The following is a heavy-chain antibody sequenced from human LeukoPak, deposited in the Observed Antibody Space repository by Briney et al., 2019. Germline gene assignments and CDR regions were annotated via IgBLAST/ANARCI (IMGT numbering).Heavy chain of an antibody. J-gene: IGHJ3*02. Sequence: SETLSLTCIVSGGSISSSSYYWGWIRQPPGKGLEWIGSIYYSGSTYYNPSLKSRVTISVDTSKNQFSLKLSSVTAADTAVYYCARDTYYYDSNGYAFDIWGQGTMVTVSS. V-gene: IGHV4-39*07. CDR1: GGSISSSSYY. CDR2: IYYSGST. CDR3: ARDTYYYDSNGYAFDI. D-gene: IGHD3-22*01.